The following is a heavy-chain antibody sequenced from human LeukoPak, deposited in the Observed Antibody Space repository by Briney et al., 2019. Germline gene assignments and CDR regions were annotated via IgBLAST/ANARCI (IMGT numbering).Heavy chain of an antibody. V-gene: IGHV3-48*04. CDR3: ARDYIAAAGKVDY. D-gene: IGHD6-13*01. Sequence: GGSLRLSCAASGFTFSSYSMNWVRQAPGKGLEWVSYISSSSSTIYYADSVKGRFTISGDNAKNSLYLQMNSLRAEDTAVYYCARDYIAAAGKVDYWGQGTLVTVSS. CDR1: GFTFSSYS. CDR2: ISSSSSTI. J-gene: IGHJ4*02.